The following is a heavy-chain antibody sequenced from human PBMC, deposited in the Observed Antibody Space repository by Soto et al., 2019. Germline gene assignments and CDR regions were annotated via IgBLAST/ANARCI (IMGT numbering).Heavy chain of an antibody. CDR2: INHSGST. D-gene: IGHD2-2*01. J-gene: IGHJ6*03. CDR3: ARGYCSSTSCKVNYYYYYMDV. V-gene: IGHV4-34*01. Sequence: SETLSLTCAVYGGSFSGYYWSWIRQPPGKGLEWIGEINHSGSTNYNPSLKSRVTISVDTSKNQFSLKLSSVTAADTAVYYCARGYCSSTSCKVNYYYYYMDVWGKGTTVTVSS. CDR1: GGSFSGYY.